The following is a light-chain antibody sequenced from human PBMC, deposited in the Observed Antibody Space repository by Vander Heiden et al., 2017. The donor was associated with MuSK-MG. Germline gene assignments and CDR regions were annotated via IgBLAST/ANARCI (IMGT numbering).Light chain of an antibody. J-gene: IGKJ5*01. Sequence: EVVLTQSPATLSLSPGERATLPCRASQSVNTYLAWYQQKPGQARRLLIFDASHRATGIKARFSGSGYGTDFTLTIASREPEDFAVYYCQHRTSGHPKLTFGQGTRVEMK. CDR2: DAS. V-gene: IGKV3-11*01. CDR3: QHRTSGHPKLT. CDR1: QSVNTY.